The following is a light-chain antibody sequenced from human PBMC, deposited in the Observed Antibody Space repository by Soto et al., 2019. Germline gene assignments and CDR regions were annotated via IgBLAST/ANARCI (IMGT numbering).Light chain of an antibody. J-gene: IGKJ2*03. V-gene: IGKV1-39*01. CDR1: QSISNH. CDR2: AAS. Sequence: DIPMTQSPSSLSASVGDRVTITCRASQSISNHLSWYQQKPGKAPKLLINAASTFQSGVPSRFSGSGSETEFNLTISSLQPEDFATYYCQQSYITLYSFGQGTSLESK. CDR3: QQSYITLYS.